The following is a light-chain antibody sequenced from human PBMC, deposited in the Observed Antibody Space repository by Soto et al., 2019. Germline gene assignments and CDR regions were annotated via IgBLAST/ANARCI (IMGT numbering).Light chain of an antibody. Sequence: QSVLTQPPSASGSPGQSVTISCSGTSGDIGAYNYVSWYQQHPGKAPKLLIYEVNRRPSGVPDRFSGTKSGNTASLTVSGLQAEDEADYYCASYAGSRLGLFGGGTKVTVL. J-gene: IGLJ2*01. CDR1: SGDIGAYNY. V-gene: IGLV2-8*01. CDR3: ASYAGSRLGL. CDR2: EVN.